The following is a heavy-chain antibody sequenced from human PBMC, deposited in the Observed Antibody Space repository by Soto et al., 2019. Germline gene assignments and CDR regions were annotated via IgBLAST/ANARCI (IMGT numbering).Heavy chain of an antibody. Sequence: QITLKESDPTLVKPTQTLTLTCTFSGFSLSTNGLSVGWIRQPPGKAPEFLALIFWDDDKRYSPSLRSRLTITKDTSKNQVILTMTNMYPADTATYYCARRQDRYYYYFDYWGQGALVTVS. V-gene: IGHV2-5*02. CDR1: GFSLSTNGLS. J-gene: IGHJ4*02. CDR2: IFWDDDK. CDR3: ARRQDRYYYYFDY. D-gene: IGHD3-10*01.